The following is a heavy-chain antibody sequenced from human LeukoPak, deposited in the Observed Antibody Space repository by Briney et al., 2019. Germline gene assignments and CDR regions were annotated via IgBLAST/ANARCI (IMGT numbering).Heavy chain of an antibody. J-gene: IGHJ3*02. CDR3: AVNDAFDI. Sequence: GGSLRLSCAASGFTFSSYAMHWVRQAPGKGLEWVAVISYDGSNKYYADSVKGRFTISRDNSKNTLYLQMNSLRAEDTAVYYCAVNDAFDIWGQGTMVAVSS. CDR2: ISYDGSNK. V-gene: IGHV3-30-3*01. CDR1: GFTFSSYA.